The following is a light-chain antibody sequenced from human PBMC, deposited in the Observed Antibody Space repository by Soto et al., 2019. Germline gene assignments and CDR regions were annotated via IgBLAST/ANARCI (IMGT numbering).Light chain of an antibody. CDR2: DAY. CDR3: QQYNNWPPAWT. V-gene: IGKV3-11*01. CDR1: QSFRGL. Sequence: EIVWTQSPVTLSLSPGERATLSCRASQSFRGLLAWYPQKPCQAPRLLIYDAYNRATDIPPRFSGSGSGTDFTLNISSLEPEDSAVYYCQQYNNWPPAWTFGQGTKVDIK. J-gene: IGKJ1*01.